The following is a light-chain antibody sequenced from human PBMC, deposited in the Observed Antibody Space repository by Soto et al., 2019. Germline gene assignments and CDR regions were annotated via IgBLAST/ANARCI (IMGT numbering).Light chain of an antibody. J-gene: IGLJ1*01. V-gene: IGLV2-11*01. CDR3: QSYDRSLSGSF. CDR2: DVT. CDR1: SSDVGGYNY. Sequence: QSVLTQPRSVSGSPGQSVTISCTGTSSDVGGYNYVSWYQQHPGKAPKLMIYDVTKRPSGVPDRFSGSKSGNTASLTISGLQAEDEADYYCQSYDRSLSGSFFGTGTKLTVL.